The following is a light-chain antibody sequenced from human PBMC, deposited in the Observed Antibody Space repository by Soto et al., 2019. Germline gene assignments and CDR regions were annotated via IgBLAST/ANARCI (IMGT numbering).Light chain of an antibody. J-gene: IGLJ1*01. V-gene: IGLV2-14*01. CDR3: GSYASSSTLYV. CDR2: DVS. CDR1: SSDVGGYNY. Sequence: QSVLTQPASVSGPPGQSITISCTGTSSDVGGYNYVSWYQQHSGKAPKLMIYDVSNRPSGVSNRFSGSKSGNTASLTISGLQAEDEADYYCGSYASSSTLYVFGTGTKVTVL.